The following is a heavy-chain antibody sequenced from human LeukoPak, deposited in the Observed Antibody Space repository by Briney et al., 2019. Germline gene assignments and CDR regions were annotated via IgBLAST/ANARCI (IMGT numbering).Heavy chain of an antibody. D-gene: IGHD2-21*02. CDR3: ARVRYCGGDCDSDKKWAFDI. CDR2: INPNSGGT. CDR1: GYTFTGYY. V-gene: IGHV1-2*06. J-gene: IGHJ3*02. Sequence: ASVKVSCKASGYTFTGYYMHRVRQAPGQGLEWMGRINPNSGGTNYAQKFQGRVTMTRDTSISTAYMELSRLRSDDTAVYYCARVRYCGGDCDSDKKWAFDIWGQGTMVTVSS.